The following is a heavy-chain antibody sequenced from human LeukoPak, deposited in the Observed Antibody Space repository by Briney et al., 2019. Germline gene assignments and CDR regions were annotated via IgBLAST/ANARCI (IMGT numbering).Heavy chain of an antibody. Sequence: SQTLSLTCTVSGGSISSGSYYWSWIRQPAGKGLEWIGRIYTSGSTNYNPSLKSRVTISVDTSKNQFSLRLSSVTAADTAVYYCARGPHYAIFGVVKPSGAFDIWGQGTMVTVSS. D-gene: IGHD3-3*01. CDR1: GGSISSGSYY. V-gene: IGHV4-61*02. CDR2: IYTSGST. J-gene: IGHJ3*02. CDR3: ARGPHYAIFGVVKPSGAFDI.